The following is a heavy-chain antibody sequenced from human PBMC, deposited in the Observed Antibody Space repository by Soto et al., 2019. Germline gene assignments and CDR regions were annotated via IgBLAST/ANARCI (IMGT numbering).Heavy chain of an antibody. CDR2: ISSSSSYI. V-gene: IGHV3-21*01. J-gene: IGHJ4*02. CDR3: AGYPEWSRGWYYFDY. CDR1: GFTFSSYS. D-gene: IGHD6-19*01. Sequence: EVQLVESGGGLVKPGGSLRLSCAASGFTFSSYSMNWVRQAPGKGREWVSSISSSSSYIYYTDSVKGRFTISRDNAKNSLYLQMNSLRAEDTAVYYCAGYPEWSRGWYYFDYWGQGTLVTVSS.